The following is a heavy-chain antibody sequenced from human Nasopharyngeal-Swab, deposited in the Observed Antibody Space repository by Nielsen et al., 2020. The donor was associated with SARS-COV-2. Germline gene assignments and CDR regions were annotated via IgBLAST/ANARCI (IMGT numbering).Heavy chain of an antibody. J-gene: IGHJ5*02. CDR2: IYYSGST. D-gene: IGHD6-13*01. Sequence: SETLSLTCTVSGAFISSGGYYWSWVRQHPGKGLEWIGYIYYSGSTYYNPSLKSRVTILVDTSKNQFSLKLSSVTPADPAVYYCARLNGIAAAGTVWFDPWGQGTLVTVSS. V-gene: IGHV4-31*03. CDR3: ARLNGIAAAGTVWFDP. CDR1: GAFISSGGYY.